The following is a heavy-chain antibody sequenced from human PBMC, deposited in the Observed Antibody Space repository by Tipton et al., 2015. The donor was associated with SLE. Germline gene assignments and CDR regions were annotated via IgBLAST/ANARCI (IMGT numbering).Heavy chain of an antibody. CDR1: DDSIFTYY. CDR3: ARHLGAARSPWYYFYGMDV. D-gene: IGHD6-6*01. V-gene: IGHV4-59*08. J-gene: IGHJ6*02. Sequence: LRLSCTVSDDSIFTYYWSWIRQPPGKGLEWIGYTFYRGNTDYNPSLKSRVTISLDTSKNQFSLKLSSVTAADTALYFCARHLGAARSPWYYFYGMDVWGQGTTVTASS. CDR2: TFYRGNT.